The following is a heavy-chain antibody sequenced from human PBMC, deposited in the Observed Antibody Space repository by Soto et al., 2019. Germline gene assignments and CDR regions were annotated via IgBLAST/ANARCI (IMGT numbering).Heavy chain of an antibody. J-gene: IGHJ2*01. Sequence: GSLRLSCAASGFTFSSYGMHWVRQAPGKGLEWVAVISYDGSNKYYADSVKGRFTISRDNSKNTLYLQMNSLRAEDTAVYYCARDPLWGTAMVLWYFDLWGRGTLVTVSS. V-gene: IGHV3-30*03. D-gene: IGHD5-18*01. CDR3: ARDPLWGTAMVLWYFDL. CDR1: GFTFSSYG. CDR2: ISYDGSNK.